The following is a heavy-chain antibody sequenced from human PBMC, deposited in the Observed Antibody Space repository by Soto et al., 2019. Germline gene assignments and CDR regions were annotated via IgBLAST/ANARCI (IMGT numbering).Heavy chain of an antibody. Sequence: ASVKVSCKASGGTFSSYTISWVRQAPGQGLEWMGRIIPILGIANYAQKFQGRVTITADKSTSTAYMELSSLRSEDTAVYYCARDPGFGDYIWGGDFDYWGQGTLVTVSS. CDR1: GGTFSSYT. J-gene: IGHJ4*02. CDR3: ARDPGFGDYIWGGDFDY. CDR2: IIPILGIA. V-gene: IGHV1-69*04. D-gene: IGHD3-16*01.